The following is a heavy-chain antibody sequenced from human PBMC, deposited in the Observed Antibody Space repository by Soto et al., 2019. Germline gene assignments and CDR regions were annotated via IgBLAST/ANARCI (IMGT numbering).Heavy chain of an antibody. CDR3: ARDYYKYYDSSGYYRSPAY. CDR2: ISYDGSDK. Sequence: QVQLVESGGGVVQPGRSLRLSCAASGFTFSSYAMHWVRQAPGKGLEWVALISYDGSDKDYADSVKGRFTISRDNSRNTLFLQMNRLSAEDTAVYYCARDYYKYYDSSGYYRSPAYWGQGTLVTVSS. CDR1: GFTFSSYA. J-gene: IGHJ4*02. D-gene: IGHD3-22*01. V-gene: IGHV3-30-3*01.